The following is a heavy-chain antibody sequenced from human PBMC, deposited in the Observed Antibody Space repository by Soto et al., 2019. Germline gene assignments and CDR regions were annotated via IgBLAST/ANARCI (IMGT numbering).Heavy chain of an antibody. CDR3: ARDNSLDFGVPHFDY. CDR1: GGSISSGGYY. D-gene: IGHD3-3*01. CDR2: IYYSGST. V-gene: IGHV4-31*03. Sequence: QVQLQESGPGLVKPSQTLSLTCTVSGGSISSGGYYWSWIRQHPGKGLEWIGYIYYSGSTYYNPSLKSRVTISVDTSKNQFSLMLSSVTAADTAVYYCARDNSLDFGVPHFDYWGQGTLVTVSS. J-gene: IGHJ4*02.